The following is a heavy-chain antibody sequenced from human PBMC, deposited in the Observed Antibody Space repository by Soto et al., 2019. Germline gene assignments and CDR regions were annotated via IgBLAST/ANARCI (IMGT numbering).Heavy chain of an antibody. CDR3: ARVGITMIVVAND. Sequence: QVQLQESGPGLVKPSETLSLTCTVSGGSVSSGSYYWSWIRQPPGKGLEWIGYIYYSGSTNYNPSLKRRVTISVDTSKNQFSLKLSSVTAADTAVYYCARVGITMIVVANDWGQGTLVTVSS. J-gene: IGHJ4*02. CDR1: GGSVSSGSYY. CDR2: IYYSGST. V-gene: IGHV4-61*01. D-gene: IGHD3-22*01.